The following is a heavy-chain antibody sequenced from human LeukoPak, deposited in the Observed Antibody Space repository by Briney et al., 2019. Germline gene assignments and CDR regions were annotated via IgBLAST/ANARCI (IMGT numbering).Heavy chain of an antibody. CDR2: INTYNGNT. CDR3: ARERGGYSYGDY. CDR1: GYTFSSYG. D-gene: IGHD5-18*01. Sequence: GASVKVSCKASGYTFSSYGISWVRQAPGQGLEWMGWINTYNGNTNYAQKLQGRVTMTTDTCTSTAYMELRSLRSDDTAVYYCARERGGYSYGDYWGQGTLVTVSS. J-gene: IGHJ4*02. V-gene: IGHV1-18*01.